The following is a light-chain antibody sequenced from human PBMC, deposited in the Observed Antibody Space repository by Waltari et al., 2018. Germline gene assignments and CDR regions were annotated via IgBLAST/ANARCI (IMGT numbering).Light chain of an antibody. CDR2: EVS. V-gene: IGKV2D-29*01. CDR3: MQSTQLPLA. Sequence: EIVMTQTPLSLSVTPGQPASISCRSSQSILNIDGKTYLYWYVQKPGQPPQLLIHEVSNRFSGVPDRLSGSGSGTDFTLKISRVEAEDVGVYYCMQSTQLPLAFGQGTKVEIK. J-gene: IGKJ1*01. CDR1: QSILNIDGKTY.